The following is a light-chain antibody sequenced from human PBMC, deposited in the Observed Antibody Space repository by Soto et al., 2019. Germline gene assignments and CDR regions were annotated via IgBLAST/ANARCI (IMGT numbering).Light chain of an antibody. CDR2: DAS. CDR1: QSVSSY. CDR3: QQRSNWPPWT. V-gene: IGKV3-11*01. Sequence: DIVLTQAPATLSLSPGERATLSCRASQSVSSYLAWYQQKPGQAPRLLIYDASNRATGIPDRFSGSGSGTDFTLTIRSLEPEDFAVYYCQQRSNWPPWTFGQGTTVDIK. J-gene: IGKJ1*01.